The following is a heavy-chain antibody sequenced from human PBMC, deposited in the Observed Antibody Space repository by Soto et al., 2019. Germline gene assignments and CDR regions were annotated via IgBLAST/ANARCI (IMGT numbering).Heavy chain of an antibody. D-gene: IGHD1-1*01. J-gene: IGHJ4*02. CDR3: ARQPQLGAFDY. CDR1: TFTSHT. Sequence: TFTSHTIHWVRQAPGQSLEWMGWINVGNGDTKYSQKFQGRVTITRDTSASTAYVELSSLTSEDTAVYYCARQPQLGAFDYWGQGALVTVSS. V-gene: IGHV1-3*01. CDR2: INVGNGDT.